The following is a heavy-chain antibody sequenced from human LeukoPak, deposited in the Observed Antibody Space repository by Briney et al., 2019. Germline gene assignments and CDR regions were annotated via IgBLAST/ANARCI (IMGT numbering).Heavy chain of an antibody. CDR2: ISSSSSYI. D-gene: IGHD4-17*01. CDR3: AKDSATPDYGQPDAFDI. J-gene: IGHJ3*02. V-gene: IGHV3-21*04. CDR1: GFTFSSYS. Sequence: NPGGSLRLSCAASGFTFSSYSMNWVRQAPGKGLEWVSSISSSSSYIYYADSVKGRFTISRDNSKNTLYLQMNSLRAEDTAVYYCAKDSATPDYGQPDAFDIWGQGTMVTVSS.